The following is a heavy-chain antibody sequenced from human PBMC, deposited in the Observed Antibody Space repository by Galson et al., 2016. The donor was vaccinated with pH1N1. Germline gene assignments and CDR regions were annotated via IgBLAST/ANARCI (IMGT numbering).Heavy chain of an antibody. D-gene: IGHD1/OR15-1a*01. CDR2: IKYDGNYG. Sequence: SLRLSCATSGVTFSTFGMHWVRQVPGKGLEWVAFIKYDGNYGDYKDSVKGRFTISRDNSKNTLYLQMNNLKIEDTAVYYCAKDLFSTGTSGFFDHWGQGTLVTVSS. J-gene: IGHJ4*02. CDR3: AKDLFSTGTSGFFDH. CDR1: GVTFSTFG. V-gene: IGHV3-30*02.